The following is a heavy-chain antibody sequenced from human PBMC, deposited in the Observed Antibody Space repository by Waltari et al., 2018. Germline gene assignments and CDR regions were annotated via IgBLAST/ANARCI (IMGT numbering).Heavy chain of an antibody. CDR3: ANSGYSYGSLDY. Sequence: EVQLVESGGGLVQPGRSLRLSCAASGFTFDDYAMHWVRQAPGKGLEWVSGISWNSGSIGYADSVKGRFTISRDNAKNSLYLQMNSLRAEDTALYYCANSGYSYGSLDYWGQGTLVIVSS. D-gene: IGHD5-18*01. CDR1: GFTFDDYA. V-gene: IGHV3-9*01. J-gene: IGHJ4*02. CDR2: ISWNSGSI.